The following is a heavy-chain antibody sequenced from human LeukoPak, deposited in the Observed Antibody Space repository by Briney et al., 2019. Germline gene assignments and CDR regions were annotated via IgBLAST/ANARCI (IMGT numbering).Heavy chain of an antibody. CDR1: GYTFTSYG. V-gene: IGHV1-18*04. J-gene: IGHJ6*04. CDR3: ARGIGRLTPMGGMDV. Sequence: ASVKVSCKASGYTFTSYGSSWVRQAPGQGREWMGWISAYNGNTNYAQKLQGRVTMTTDTSTSTAYMEPRSLRSDDTAVYYCARGIGRLTPMGGMDVWGKGTTVTVSS. CDR2: ISAYNGNT. D-gene: IGHD3-10*01.